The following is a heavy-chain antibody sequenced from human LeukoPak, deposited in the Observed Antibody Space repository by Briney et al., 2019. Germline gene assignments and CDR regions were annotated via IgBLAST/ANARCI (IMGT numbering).Heavy chain of an antibody. CDR1: GGSISSYY. CDR2: IYYSGST. J-gene: IGHJ5*02. V-gene: IGHV4-59*12. CDR3: ARDSKQQLDP. D-gene: IGHD6-13*01. Sequence: SGTLSLTCTVSGGSISSYYWSWIRQPPGKGLEWIGYIYYSGSTNYNPSLKSRVTITVDTSKNQFSLKLSSVTAADTAVYYCARDSKQQLDPWGQGTLVTVSS.